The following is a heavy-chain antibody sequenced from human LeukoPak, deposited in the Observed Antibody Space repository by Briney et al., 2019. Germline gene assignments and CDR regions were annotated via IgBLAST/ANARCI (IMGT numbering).Heavy chain of an antibody. D-gene: IGHD4-11*01. V-gene: IGHV4-4*07. CDR1: GGSISSYY. CDR3: ARDRGLQEGYYYYYGMDV. CDR2: IYTSGST. Sequence: SETLSLTCTVSGGSISSYYWSWIRQPAGKGLEWIGRIYTSGSTNYNPSLKSRVTMSVDTSKNQFSLKLNSVTAADTAVYYCARDRGLQEGYYYYYGMDVWGQGTTVTVSS. J-gene: IGHJ6*02.